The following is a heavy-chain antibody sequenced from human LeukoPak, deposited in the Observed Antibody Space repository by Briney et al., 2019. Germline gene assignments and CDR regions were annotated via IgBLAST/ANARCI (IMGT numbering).Heavy chain of an antibody. J-gene: IGHJ3*02. CDR1: GFTFSGYW. V-gene: IGHV3-74*01. CDR3: AREGLWVGPDSGKTRHPYWEI. Sequence: GGSLRLSCAASGFTFSGYWMHWVRQAPGKGLVWVSRINTDGSSTTYADSVKGRFTISRDNAKNSLNLQMSSLRAEDTAVYYCAREGLWVGPDSGKTRHPYWEIWGQGTMVTVSS. CDR2: INTDGSST. D-gene: IGHD2-21*01.